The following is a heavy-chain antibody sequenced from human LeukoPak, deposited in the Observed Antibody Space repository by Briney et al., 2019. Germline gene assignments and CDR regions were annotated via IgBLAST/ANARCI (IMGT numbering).Heavy chain of an antibody. CDR1: GFTFTTYW. CDR2: INSDGSST. CDR3: ARDPSIVGATPFDY. J-gene: IGHJ4*02. D-gene: IGHD1-26*01. V-gene: IGHV3-74*01. Sequence: GGSLRLSCAASGFTFTTYWMTWVRQAPGKGLVWVSRINSDGSSTSYADSVKGRFTISRDNAKNTLYLQMNSLRAEDTAVYYCARDPSIVGATPFDYWGQGTLVTVSS.